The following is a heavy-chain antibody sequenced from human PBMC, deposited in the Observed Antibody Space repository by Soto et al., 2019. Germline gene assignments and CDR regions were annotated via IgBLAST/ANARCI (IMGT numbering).Heavy chain of an antibody. CDR1: GFTFSSYA. D-gene: IGHD6-19*01. Sequence: QVQLVESGGGVVQPGRSLRLSCAASGFTFSSYAMHWVRQAPGKGLEWVAVISYDGSNKYYADSVKGRFTISRDNSKNTLYLQMNSLRAEDTAVYYCARDPREWLATGTFDYWGQGTLVTVSS. V-gene: IGHV3-30-3*01. CDR3: ARDPREWLATGTFDY. J-gene: IGHJ4*02. CDR2: ISYDGSNK.